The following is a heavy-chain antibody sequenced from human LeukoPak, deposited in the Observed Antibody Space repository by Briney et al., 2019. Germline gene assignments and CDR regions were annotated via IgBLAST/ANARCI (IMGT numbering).Heavy chain of an antibody. CDR1: GYTFTSYD. CDR3: ARGPSYYDSSSYWGASEYYYGMDV. D-gene: IGHD3-22*01. J-gene: IGHJ6*02. CDR2: MNPNSGNT. Sequence: ASVKVSCKASGYTFTSYDINWVRQATGQGLEWMGWMNPNSGNTGYAQKFQGRVTMTRNTSISTAYMELSSLRSEDTAVYYCARGPSYYDSSSYWGASEYYYGMDVWGQGTTVTVSS. V-gene: IGHV1-8*01.